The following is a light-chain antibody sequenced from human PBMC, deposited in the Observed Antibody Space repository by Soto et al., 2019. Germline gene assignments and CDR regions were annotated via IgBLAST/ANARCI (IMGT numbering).Light chain of an antibody. J-gene: IGKJ1*01. CDR1: QSVSSN. CDR3: LQNYNYPWT. V-gene: IGKV3-15*01. CDR2: GAS. Sequence: EIVMTQSPATLCVSPGERATLSCRASQSVSSNLAWYQQKPGQAPRLLIYGASTRATGIPARFSGSGSGTEFTLTISSLQPEDFATYYCLQNYNYPWTFGQGTKGDIK.